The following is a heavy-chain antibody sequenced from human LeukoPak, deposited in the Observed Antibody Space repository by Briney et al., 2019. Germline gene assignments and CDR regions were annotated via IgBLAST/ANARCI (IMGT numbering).Heavy chain of an antibody. Sequence: SETLSLTCAVYGGSFSGYYWSWIRQPPGKGLEWIGYIYYSGSTNYNPSLKSRVTISVDTSKNQFSLKLSSVTAADTAVYYCASVSSSWYSHFDYWGQGTLVTVSS. CDR3: ASVSSSWYSHFDY. V-gene: IGHV4-59*01. CDR2: IYYSGST. D-gene: IGHD6-13*01. CDR1: GGSFSGYY. J-gene: IGHJ4*02.